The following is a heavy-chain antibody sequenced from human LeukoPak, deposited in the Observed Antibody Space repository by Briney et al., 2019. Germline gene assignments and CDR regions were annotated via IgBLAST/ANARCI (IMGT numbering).Heavy chain of an antibody. Sequence: QAGRSLRLSCAASGFTFSSYGMHWVRQAPGKGLEWVAVISYDGSIKYYADSVKGRFTISRDNSKNTLYLQMNSLRAEDTAVYYCAKTSLPAHYYASGSYYSRYYYGMDVWGQGTTVTVSS. V-gene: IGHV3-30*18. J-gene: IGHJ6*02. CDR3: AKTSLPAHYYASGSYYSRYYYGMDV. CDR1: GFTFSSYG. CDR2: ISYDGSIK. D-gene: IGHD3-10*01.